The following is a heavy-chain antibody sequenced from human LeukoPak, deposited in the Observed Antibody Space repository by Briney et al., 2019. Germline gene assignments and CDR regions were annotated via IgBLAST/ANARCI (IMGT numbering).Heavy chain of an antibody. CDR1: GGSISSSSYY. Sequence: SETLSLTCTVSGGSISSSSYYWGWIRQPPGKGLEWIGSIYYSGSTYYNPSLKSRVTISVDTSKNQFSLKLSSVTAADTAVYYCARVFNWGQGDYWGQGTLVTVSS. J-gene: IGHJ4*02. CDR3: ARVFNWGQGDY. V-gene: IGHV4-39*07. CDR2: IYYSGST. D-gene: IGHD7-27*01.